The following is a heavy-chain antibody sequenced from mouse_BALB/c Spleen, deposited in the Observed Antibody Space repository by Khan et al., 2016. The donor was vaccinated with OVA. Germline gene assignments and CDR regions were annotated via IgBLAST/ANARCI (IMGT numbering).Heavy chain of an antibody. Sequence: VQLKESGPGLVKPSQSLSLTCTVTGYSITSGYGWNWIRQFPGNKLEWMGYISYSGSTNYNPSLKSRISITRDTSKNQFFLQLNSVTTEDTATYYWARTARIKYWGQGTTHTVSS. J-gene: IGHJ2*01. CDR3: ARTARIKY. CDR1: GYSITSGYG. CDR2: ISYSGST. D-gene: IGHD1-2*01. V-gene: IGHV3-2*02.